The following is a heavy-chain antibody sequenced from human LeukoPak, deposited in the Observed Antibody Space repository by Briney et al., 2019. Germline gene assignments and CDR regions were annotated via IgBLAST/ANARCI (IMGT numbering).Heavy chain of an antibody. CDR3: ARAEGYCSGGSCYDYYGMDV. CDR1: GGSISSGPYF. CDR2: IYYSGST. J-gene: IGHJ6*02. V-gene: IGHV4-61*01. D-gene: IGHD2-15*01. Sequence: PSETLSLTCSVSGGSISSGPYFWSWIRQSPGQGLEWIGYIYYSGSTNYNPSLKSRVTISVGTSKNQFSLKLSSVTAADTAVYYCARAEGYCSGGSCYDYYGMDVWGQGTTVTVSS.